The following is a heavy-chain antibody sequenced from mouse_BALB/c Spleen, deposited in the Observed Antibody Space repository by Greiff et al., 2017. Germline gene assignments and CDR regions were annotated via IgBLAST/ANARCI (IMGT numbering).Heavy chain of an antibody. CDR1: GFTFSSYA. V-gene: IGHV5-6-5*01. CDR3: AREGDHYGYYAMDY. J-gene: IGHJ4*01. CDR2: ISSGGST. Sequence: DVKLVESGGGLVKPGGSLKLSCAASGFTFSSYAMSWVRQTPEKRLEWVASISSGGSTYYPDSVKGRFTISRDNARNILYLQMSSLRSEDTAMYYCAREGDHYGYYAMDYWGQGTSVTVSS. D-gene: IGHD1-2*01.